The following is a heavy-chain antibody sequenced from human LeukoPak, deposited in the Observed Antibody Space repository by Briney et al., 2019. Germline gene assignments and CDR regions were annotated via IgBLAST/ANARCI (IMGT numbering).Heavy chain of an antibody. CDR2: IYYSGST. CDR1: GGAISSYY. J-gene: IGHJ4*02. Sequence: SETLSLTCTVSGGAISSYYWSWIRQPPGKGLEWIGYIYYSGSTNYNPSLKSRVTISVDTSKNQFSLKLSSVTAADTAVYYCARVARKVTEYFDYWGQGTLVTVSS. V-gene: IGHV4-59*01. CDR3: ARVARKVTEYFDY.